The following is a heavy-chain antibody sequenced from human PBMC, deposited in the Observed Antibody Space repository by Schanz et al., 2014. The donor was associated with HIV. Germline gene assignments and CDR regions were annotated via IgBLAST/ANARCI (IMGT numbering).Heavy chain of an antibody. CDR2: ISYDGSDK. J-gene: IGHJ6*02. V-gene: IGHV3-30*18. Sequence: QVQLVESGGGVVQPGRSLRLSCAGSGLTFSSYGMHWVRQAPGKGLEWVAVISYDGSDKYYAESVKGRFIISRDNSKNTLYLQMNRLRAEDTAVYYCAKVARWDYYGMDVWGPGTTVTVSS. CDR1: GLTFSSYG. CDR3: AKVARWDYYGMDV.